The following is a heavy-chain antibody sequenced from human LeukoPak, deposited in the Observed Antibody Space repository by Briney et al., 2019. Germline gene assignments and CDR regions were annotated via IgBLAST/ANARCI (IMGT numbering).Heavy chain of an antibody. V-gene: IGHV4-59*01. CDR3: ARGFHWFDP. Sequence: SETLSLTCTVSGGSISSYYWSWIRQPPGKGLEWIGYIYYSGSTNYNPSLKSRVTISVDTSKNQFSLKLSSVTAADTAVYYCARGFHWFDPWGQGTLVTVSS. J-gene: IGHJ5*02. CDR2: IYYSGST. CDR1: GGSISSYY. D-gene: IGHD3-10*01.